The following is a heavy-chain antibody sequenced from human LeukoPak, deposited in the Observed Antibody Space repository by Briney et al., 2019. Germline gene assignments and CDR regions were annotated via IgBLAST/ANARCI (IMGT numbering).Heavy chain of an antibody. CDR3: TTRDKTEPLDAFDI. V-gene: IGHV3-73*01. D-gene: IGHD2-15*01. Sequence: GGSLRLSCAASGFTFSGSAMHWVSQASGKGLEWVGRIRSKANSYATAYAASVKGRFTISRDDSKNTAYLQMNSLKTEDTAVYYCTTRDKTEPLDAFDIWGQGTMVTVSS. CDR1: GFTFSGSA. J-gene: IGHJ3*02. CDR2: IRSKANSYAT.